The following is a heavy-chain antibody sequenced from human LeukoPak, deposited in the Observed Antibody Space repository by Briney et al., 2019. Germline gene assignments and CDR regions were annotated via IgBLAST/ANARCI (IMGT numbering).Heavy chain of an antibody. CDR3: AREGSSGSYRRYYFDY. V-gene: IGHV3-21*06. D-gene: IGHD1-26*01. CDR2: ISSSSSYI. Sequence: GGSLRLSCAASGFTFSDYYMNWVRQAPGKGLEWVSSISSSSSYIYYADSVKGRFTISRDNAKNSLYLQLNSLRAEDTAVYYCAREGSSGSYRRYYFDYWGQGTLVTVSS. J-gene: IGHJ4*02. CDR1: GFTFSDYY.